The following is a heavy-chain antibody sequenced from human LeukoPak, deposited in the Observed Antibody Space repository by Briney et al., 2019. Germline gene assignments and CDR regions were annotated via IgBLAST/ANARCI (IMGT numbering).Heavy chain of an antibody. J-gene: IGHJ4*02. CDR2: IIPIFGTA. V-gene: IGHV1-69*05. CDR1: GGTFSSYA. CDR3: ARGWAAVAGTLYV. D-gene: IGHD6-19*01. Sequence: ASVKVSCKASGGTFSSYAISWVRQAPGQGLEWMGGIIPIFGTANYAQKLQGRVTMTTDTSTSTAYMELRSLRSDDTAVYYCARGWAAVAGTLYVWGQGTLVTVSS.